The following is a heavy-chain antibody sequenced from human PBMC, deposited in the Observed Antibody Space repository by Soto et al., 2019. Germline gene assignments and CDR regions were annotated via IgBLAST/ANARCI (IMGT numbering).Heavy chain of an antibody. CDR2: ITGSGDLT. D-gene: IGHD3-3*01. CDR1: GGSISSSSYY. CDR3: ARDYDFWSGLAIDY. V-gene: IGHV3-23*01. J-gene: IGHJ4*02. Sequence: ETLSLTCTVSGGSISSSSYYWGWIRQPPGKGLEWVSTITGSGDLTYYADSVKGRFTISRDNSKNTLYLQMNSLRAEDTAVYYCARDYDFWSGLAIDYWGQGTLVTVSS.